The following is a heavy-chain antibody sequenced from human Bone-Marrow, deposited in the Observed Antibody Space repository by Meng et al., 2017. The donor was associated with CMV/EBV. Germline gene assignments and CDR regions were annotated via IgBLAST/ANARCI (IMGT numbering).Heavy chain of an antibody. V-gene: IGHV4-59*01. D-gene: IGHD3-22*01. J-gene: IGHJ4*02. CDR2: IYYSGST. Sequence: SETLSLTCTVSGGSISSYYWSWIRQPPGKGLERIGYIYYSGSTNYNPSLKSRVTISVDTSKNQFSLKLSSVTAADTAVYYCASSYYYDSSGYLYWGEGTLVTVSS. CDR1: GGSISSYY. CDR3: ASSYYYDSSGYLY.